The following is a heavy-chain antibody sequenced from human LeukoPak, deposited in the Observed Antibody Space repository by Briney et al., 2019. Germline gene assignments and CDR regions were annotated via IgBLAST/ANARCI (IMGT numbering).Heavy chain of an antibody. D-gene: IGHD6-13*01. Sequence: GGSVKVSCKASGNTFTGYYFHWVRQAPGQGLEWMGWINPNSGATDYAQKFQGRVTMTTDTSISTAYMEVSRLRPDDTAVYYCASVEAVGVGIDPWGQGTLVTVSS. CDR3: ASVEAVGVGIDP. J-gene: IGHJ5*02. CDR2: INPNSGAT. V-gene: IGHV1-2*02. CDR1: GNTFTGYY.